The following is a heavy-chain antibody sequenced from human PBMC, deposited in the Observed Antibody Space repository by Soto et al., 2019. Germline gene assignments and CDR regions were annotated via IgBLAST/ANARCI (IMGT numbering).Heavy chain of an antibody. CDR1: GYFFTSYW. V-gene: IGHV5-51*01. CDR3: ARRKIDLGSTTPRGGMEV. CDR2: IYPGDSDT. Sequence: PGESLKISCKGTGYFFTSYWIGWVRQMPGKGLEWMGIIYPGDSDTRYSPSFQGQVTISADKSISTAYLQWSSLKASDTAMYYCARRKIDLGSTTPRGGMEVWGQGTTVPVSS. D-gene: IGHD1-1*01. J-gene: IGHJ6*02.